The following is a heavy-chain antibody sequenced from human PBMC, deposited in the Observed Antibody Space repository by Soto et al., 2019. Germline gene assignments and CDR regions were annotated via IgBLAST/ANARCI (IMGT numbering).Heavy chain of an antibody. CDR2: ISNSGST. CDR1: GGSVTSDEDY. J-gene: IGHJ4*02. V-gene: IGHV4-30-4*01. D-gene: IGHD1-26*01. Sequence: SETLSLTCTVSGGSVTSDEDYWSWIRQSPGKGLEWIGYISNSGSTGYNPSLKTRVSISVDTSENQFSLRLTSVTAADTAVYYCVTVNLVGAAYYFDYWGPGTLVTVSS. CDR3: VTVNLVGAAYYFDY.